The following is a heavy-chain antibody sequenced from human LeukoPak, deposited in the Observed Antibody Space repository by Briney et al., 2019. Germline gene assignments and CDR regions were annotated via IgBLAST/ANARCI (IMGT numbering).Heavy chain of an antibody. V-gene: IGHV1-69*13. CDR2: IIPIFGTA. D-gene: IGHD2-15*01. J-gene: IGHJ4*02. Sequence: VASVKVSCKASGGTFSSYAISWVRQASGQGLEWMGGIIPIFGTANYAQKFQGRVTITADESTSTAYMELSSLRSEDTAVYYCARGEYCSGGSCHFDYWGQGTLVTVSS. CDR1: GGTFSSYA. CDR3: ARGEYCSGGSCHFDY.